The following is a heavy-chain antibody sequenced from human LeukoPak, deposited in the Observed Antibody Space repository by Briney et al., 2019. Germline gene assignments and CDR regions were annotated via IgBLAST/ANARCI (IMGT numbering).Heavy chain of an antibody. CDR1: GFTFSIYS. V-gene: IGHV3-21*01. J-gene: IGHJ4*02. CDR3: ARDRASGSGSIDY. CDR2: ITGNSNYI. D-gene: IGHD3-10*01. Sequence: GGSLRLSCAASGFTFSIYSINWVRQAPGKGLEWVSFITGNSNYIYYADSVKGRFTISRDSAKNSLYLQMNSLRVEDTAVYYCARDRASGSGSIDYWGQGTLVTVSS.